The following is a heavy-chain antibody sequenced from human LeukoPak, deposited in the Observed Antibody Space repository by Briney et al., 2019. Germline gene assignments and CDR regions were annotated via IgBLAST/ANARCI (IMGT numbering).Heavy chain of an antibody. CDR1: GYTFTSYY. CDR2: INPSGGST. CDR3: AREENCSGGSCYYY. D-gene: IGHD2-15*01. V-gene: IGHV1-46*01. Sequence: ASVKVSCKASGYTFTSYYMHWVRQAPGQGLEWMGIINPSGGSTSYAQKFQGRVTMTRDTSISTAYMELSRLTFDDTAVYYCAREENCSGGSCYYYWGQGTLVTVSS. J-gene: IGHJ4*02.